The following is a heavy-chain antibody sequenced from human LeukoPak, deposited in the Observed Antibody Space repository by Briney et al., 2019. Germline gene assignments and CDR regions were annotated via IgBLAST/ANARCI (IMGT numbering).Heavy chain of an antibody. CDR2: ISWDGGRT. J-gene: IGHJ4*02. Sequence: GGSLRLSCAASGFTFDDYAMRWVRQAPGKGLEWVSLISWDGGRTYYADSVKGRFTIARDNRKNSLYLQMNSLRAEDTALYYCAKDKFDGSGSYYFDYWGQGTLVTVSS. D-gene: IGHD3-10*01. CDR3: AKDKFDGSGSYYFDY. CDR1: GFTFDDYA. V-gene: IGHV3-43D*03.